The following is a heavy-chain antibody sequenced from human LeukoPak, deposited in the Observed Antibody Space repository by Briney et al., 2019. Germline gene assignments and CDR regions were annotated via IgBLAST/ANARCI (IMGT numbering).Heavy chain of an antibody. CDR3: AKDLSNWNYRGGNY. J-gene: IGHJ4*02. D-gene: IGHD1-7*01. V-gene: IGHV3-30*18. Sequence: GGSLRLSCAASGFTFSTYAMHWVRQAPGKGLEWVAVISNDATKKYYADSVKGRLTISRDNSKNTLYLQMNSLRAEDTAVYYCAKDLSNWNYRGGNYWGQGTLVTVSS. CDR2: ISNDATKK. CDR1: GFTFSTYA.